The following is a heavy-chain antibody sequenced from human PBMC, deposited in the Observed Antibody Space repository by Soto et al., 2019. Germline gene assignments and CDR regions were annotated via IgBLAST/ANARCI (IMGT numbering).Heavy chain of an antibody. Sequence: EVQLVESGGGLVQPGRSLRLTCAASGFTSIDYAMHWVRQVPGKGLEWVGGIYSNNKREECADSVKGRFTISRDNAKNSLYLQMNSLRPDDTAIYYCVRDFQPGGADYWGRGTLVTVSS. CDR1: GFTSIDYA. V-gene: IGHV3-9*02. J-gene: IGHJ4*02. CDR3: VRDFQPGGADY. D-gene: IGHD2-2*01. CDR2: IYSNNKRE.